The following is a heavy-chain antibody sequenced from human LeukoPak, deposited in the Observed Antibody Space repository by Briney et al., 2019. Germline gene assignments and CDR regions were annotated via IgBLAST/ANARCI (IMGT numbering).Heavy chain of an antibody. CDR3: ARDQGYYDSSGYYRLDP. Sequence: GASVKVSCKASGYTFTDYYIHWMRQAPGQGLEWMGWINPNSGGTNDAQKFQGRVTMTTDTSISTAYMELSRLRSDDTALYYCARDQGYYDSSGYYRLDPWGQGTLVTVSS. CDR2: INPNSGGT. CDR1: GYTFTDYY. V-gene: IGHV1-2*02. D-gene: IGHD3-22*01. J-gene: IGHJ5*02.